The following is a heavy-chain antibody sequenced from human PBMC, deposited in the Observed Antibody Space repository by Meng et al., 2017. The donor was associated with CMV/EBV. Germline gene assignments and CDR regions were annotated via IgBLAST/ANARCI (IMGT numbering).Heavy chain of an antibody. CDR1: GVSVSGYY. CDR3: ARAKIMYYYDSSGYYYDY. D-gene: IGHD3-22*01. J-gene: IGHJ4*02. Sequence: QLQQLGAGLLNPSDTLSLTCAVYGVSVSGYYWSWIRQPPGKGLEWIGEINHSGSTNYNPSLKSRVTISVDTSKNQFSLKLSSVTAADTAVYYCARAKIMYYYDSSGYYYDYWGQGTLVTVSS. CDR2: INHSGST. V-gene: IGHV4-34*01.